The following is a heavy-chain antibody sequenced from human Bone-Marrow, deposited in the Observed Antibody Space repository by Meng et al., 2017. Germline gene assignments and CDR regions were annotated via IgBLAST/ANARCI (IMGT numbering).Heavy chain of an antibody. CDR2: IIPIFGTA. Sequence: VQLVRSGTEGKRPGSSERVPCKASGVTFSSYAISWVRQAPGKGLEWMGGIIPIFGTANYAQKFQGRVTITADESTSTAYMELSSLRSEDTAVYYCARVAAGTSIYFDYWGQGTLVTVSS. V-gene: IGHV1-69*01. J-gene: IGHJ4*02. D-gene: IGHD6-13*01. CDR3: ARVAAGTSIYFDY. CDR1: GVTFSSYA.